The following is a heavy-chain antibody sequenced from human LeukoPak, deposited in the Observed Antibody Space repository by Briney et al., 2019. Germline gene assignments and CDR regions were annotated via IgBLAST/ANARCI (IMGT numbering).Heavy chain of an antibody. J-gene: IGHJ4*02. D-gene: IGHD6-19*01. CDR3: ARDLGSSGRIDY. Sequence: PSETLSLTCAVYGGSFSGYYWSWIRQPPGEGLEWIGEINHSGSTNYNPSLKSRVTISVDTSKNQFSLKLSSVTAADTAVYYCARDLGSSGRIDYWGQGTLVTVSS. CDR1: GGSFSGYY. CDR2: INHSGST. V-gene: IGHV4-34*01.